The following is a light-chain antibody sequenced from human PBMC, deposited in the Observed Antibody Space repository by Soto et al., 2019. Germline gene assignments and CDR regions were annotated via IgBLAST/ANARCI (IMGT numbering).Light chain of an antibody. Sequence: QYALTQPPSASGSPGQSVTISCTGTSSDVGGYNFVSWYQQHPGKAPKLMIYEVSKRPSGVPDRFSGSKSGNAASLTVSGLQAEDEADYYCSSYAGSKNFVFGGGTKLTVL. V-gene: IGLV2-8*01. CDR1: SSDVGGYNF. CDR3: SSYAGSKNFV. CDR2: EVS. J-gene: IGLJ2*01.